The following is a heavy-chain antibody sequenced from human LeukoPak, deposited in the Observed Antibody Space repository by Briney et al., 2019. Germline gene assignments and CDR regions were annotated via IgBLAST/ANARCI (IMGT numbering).Heavy chain of an antibody. Sequence: SVKVSCKASGGTFSSYAISWVRQAPGQGLEWMGGIIPIFGTANYAQKFQGRVTITADESTSTAYMELSSLRSEDTAVYYCARDPKGPGSGWHYYYYYGMDVWGQGTTVTVSS. CDR3: ARDPKGPGSGWHYYYYYGMDV. V-gene: IGHV1-69*01. D-gene: IGHD6-19*01. J-gene: IGHJ6*02. CDR1: GGTFSSYA. CDR2: IIPIFGTA.